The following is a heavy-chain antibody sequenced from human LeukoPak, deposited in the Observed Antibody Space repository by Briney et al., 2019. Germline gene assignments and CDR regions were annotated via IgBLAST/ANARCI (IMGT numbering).Heavy chain of an antibody. J-gene: IGHJ6*04. CDR2: ISAYNGNT. CDR3: AREGYSGYGGYYHYGMDV. V-gene: IGHV1-18*01. Sequence: ASVKVSCKASGGTFSSYAISWVRQAPGQGLEWMGWISAYNGNTNYAQKVQGRVTMTTDTSTSTAYMEMRSLRSDDTAVYYCAREGYSGYGGYYHYGMDVWGKGTTVTVSS. D-gene: IGHD5-12*01. CDR1: GGTFSSYA.